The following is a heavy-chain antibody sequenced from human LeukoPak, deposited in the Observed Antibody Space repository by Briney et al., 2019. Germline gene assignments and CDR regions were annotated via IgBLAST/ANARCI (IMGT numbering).Heavy chain of an antibody. J-gene: IGHJ4*02. V-gene: IGHV3-7*01. Sequence: GGPLNLTCAASGSPLSGFWISGFPQPPGKGLEWVAHMNEAGSDKYYVEYVKGRFSISRDNAKNSVILQMNSLRVEDTAVYYCVSWDVGHNNYWGQGAQVTVSS. D-gene: IGHD1-1*01. CDR3: VSWDVGHNNY. CDR1: GSPLSGFW. CDR2: MNEAGSDK.